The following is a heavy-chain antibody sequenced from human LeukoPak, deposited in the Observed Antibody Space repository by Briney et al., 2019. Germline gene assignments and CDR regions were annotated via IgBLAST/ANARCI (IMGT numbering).Heavy chain of an antibody. CDR3: ERSVDDFWSGYYFDY. V-gene: IGHV1-2*02. CDR2: INPNSGGT. J-gene: IGHJ4*02. CDR1: GYTFTGYY. D-gene: IGHD3-3*01. Sequence: ASVKVSCKASGYTFTGYYMHWVRQAPGQGLEWMGWINPNSGGTNYAQKFQGRVTMTRDTSISTAYMELSRLRSDDTAVYYCERSVDDFWSGYYFDYWGQGTLVTVSS.